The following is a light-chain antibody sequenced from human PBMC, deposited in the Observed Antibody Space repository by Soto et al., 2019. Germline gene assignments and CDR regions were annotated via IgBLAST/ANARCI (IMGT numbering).Light chain of an antibody. J-gene: IGKJ5*01. CDR3: QQYNKWPPIT. Sequence: EIVLTQSPGTLSLSPGERATLSCRASQSVSTNYLAWYQQKPGQAPRLLIYDTSTRATGIPARFSGSGSGTEFTLTISSLQSEDFAVYYCQQYNKWPPITFGQGTRLEN. CDR1: QSVSTN. V-gene: IGKV3-15*01. CDR2: DTS.